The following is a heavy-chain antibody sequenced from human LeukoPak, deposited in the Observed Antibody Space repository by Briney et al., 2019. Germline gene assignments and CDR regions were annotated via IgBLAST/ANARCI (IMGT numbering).Heavy chain of an antibody. CDR1: GFTFSSYG. J-gene: IGHJ4*02. CDR2: INHDGSST. Sequence: GGSLRLSCAASGFTFSSYGMHWVRQAPGKGLVWVSRINHDGSSTNYADSVKGRFTISRDNAKNTVYLQMNSLRAEDTAVYYCVRDWGYDSSGYWQKYFDTWGQGTLVTVSS. CDR3: VRDWGYDSSGYWQKYFDT. V-gene: IGHV3-74*01. D-gene: IGHD3-22*01.